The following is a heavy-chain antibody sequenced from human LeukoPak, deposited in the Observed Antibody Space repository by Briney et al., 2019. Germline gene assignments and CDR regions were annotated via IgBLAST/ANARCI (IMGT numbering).Heavy chain of an antibody. CDR2: IYFSGST. CDR1: GGSISSSNHY. CDR3: ATLWPYFDY. J-gene: IGHJ4*02. Sequence: SETLSLTCTVSGGSISSSNHYWGWIRQPPGKGLEWIGSIYFSGSTYYNPSLKSRVTISVDTSKNQFSLKLSSVTAADTAVYYCATLWPYFDYWGQGTLVTVSS. V-gene: IGHV4-39*01. D-gene: IGHD3-10*01.